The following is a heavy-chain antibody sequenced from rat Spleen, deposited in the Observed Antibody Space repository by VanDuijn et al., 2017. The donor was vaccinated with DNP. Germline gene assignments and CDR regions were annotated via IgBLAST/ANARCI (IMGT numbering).Heavy chain of an antibody. D-gene: IGHD1-10*01. CDR3: TYNNYAMDA. J-gene: IGHJ4*01. V-gene: IGHV6-8*01. CDR2: IKAKSNNYAT. Sequence: EVQLVETGGSLVQPGKSLKLTCATSGFTFSNAWMHWVRQSPEKQLEWVAQIKAKSNNYATYYAESVKGRFTISRDDSKSSVYLQMNSLKEEDTAIYYCTYNNYAMDAWGQGTSVTVSS. CDR1: GFTFSNAW.